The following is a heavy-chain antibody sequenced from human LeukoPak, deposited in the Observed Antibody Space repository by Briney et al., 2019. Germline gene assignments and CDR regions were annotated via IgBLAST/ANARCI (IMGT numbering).Heavy chain of an antibody. D-gene: IGHD3-10*01. CDR1: GFTFSSYG. Sequence: PGGSLRLSCAASGFTFSSYGMHWVRQAPGKGLEWVAVISYDGSNKYYADSVKGRFTISRDNSKNTLYLQMNSLRAEDTAVYYCATEASVSMVRGVVRQYWGQGTLVTDSS. CDR3: ATEASVSMVRGVVRQY. V-gene: IGHV3-30*03. CDR2: ISYDGSNK. J-gene: IGHJ4*02.